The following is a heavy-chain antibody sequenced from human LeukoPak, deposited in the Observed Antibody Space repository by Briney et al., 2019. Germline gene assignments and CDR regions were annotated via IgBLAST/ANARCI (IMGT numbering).Heavy chain of an antibody. CDR3: ARGATGYGDYANAFDY. Sequence: SETLSLTCAVYGGSFSGYYWSWIRQPPGKGLEWIGEINHSGGTNYNPSLKSRVTISVDTSKNQFSLKLSSVTAADTAVYYCARGATGYGDYANAFDYWGQGTLVTVSS. CDR1: GGSFSGYY. D-gene: IGHD4-17*01. V-gene: IGHV4-34*01. CDR2: INHSGGT. J-gene: IGHJ4*02.